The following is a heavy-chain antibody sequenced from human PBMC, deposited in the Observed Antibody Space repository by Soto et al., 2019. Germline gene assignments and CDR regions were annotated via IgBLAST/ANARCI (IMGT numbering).Heavy chain of an antibody. V-gene: IGHV3-7*01. CDR3: ARGNWNYYYGFDV. Sequence: LRLSCAASEFTFDKYYMTWVRQAPGKGPEWVANIKPDGSEQYYVDSVKGRFTIPRDNANNSLYLQMNSLRAEDTAVYFCARGNWNYYYGFDVWGQGTTVTVSS. D-gene: IGHD1-20*01. CDR1: EFTFDKYY. J-gene: IGHJ6*02. CDR2: IKPDGSEQ.